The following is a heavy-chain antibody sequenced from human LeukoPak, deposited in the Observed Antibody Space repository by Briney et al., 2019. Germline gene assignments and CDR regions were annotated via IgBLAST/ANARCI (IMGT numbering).Heavy chain of an antibody. J-gene: IGHJ6*03. CDR3: ARDMSGYADGLYYYYMDV. Sequence: GGSLRLSCAASGFTFSSYEMNWVRQAPGKGLEWVSYISSSGSTIYYADSVKGRFTISRDNAKNSLYLQMNSLRAEDTAVYYCARDMSGYADGLYYYYMDVWGKGTTVTVSS. D-gene: IGHD5-12*01. CDR2: ISSSGSTI. CDR1: GFTFSSYE. V-gene: IGHV3-48*03.